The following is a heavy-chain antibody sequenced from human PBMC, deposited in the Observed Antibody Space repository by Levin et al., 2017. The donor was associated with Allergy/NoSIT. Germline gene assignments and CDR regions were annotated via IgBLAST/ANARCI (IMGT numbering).Heavy chain of an antibody. Sequence: SETLSLTCTVSGGSVSSGSYYWSWIRQPPGKGLEWIGYIYYSGSTNYNPSLKSRVTISVDTSKNQFSLKLSSVTAADTAVYYCARESKLRFLEWLTWYFDLWGRGTLVTVSS. D-gene: IGHD3-3*01. J-gene: IGHJ2*01. CDR3: ARESKLRFLEWLTWYFDL. CDR2: IYYSGST. CDR1: GGSVSSGSYY. V-gene: IGHV4-61*01.